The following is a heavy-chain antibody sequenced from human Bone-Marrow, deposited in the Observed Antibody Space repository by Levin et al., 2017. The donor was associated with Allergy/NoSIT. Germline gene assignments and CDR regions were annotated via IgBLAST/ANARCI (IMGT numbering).Heavy chain of an antibody. CDR3: AKCYDILTGYRHNWFDP. V-gene: IGHV3-21*04. Sequence: GGSLRLSCVASALSFSTSSMNWVRQAPGKGLEWVSSIGSGGGYIHYADSVRGRFITSRDNSKNTLYLQMNSLRAEDTAVYYCAKCYDILTGYRHNWFDPWGQGTLVTVSS. J-gene: IGHJ5*02. CDR1: ALSFSTSS. CDR2: IGSGGGYI. D-gene: IGHD3-9*01.